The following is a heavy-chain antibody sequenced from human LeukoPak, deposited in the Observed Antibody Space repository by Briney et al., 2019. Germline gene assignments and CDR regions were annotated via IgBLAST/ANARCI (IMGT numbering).Heavy chain of an antibody. CDR2: TSGSGVNS. Sequence: GGSLRLSCAASGFTLRSYDMSWVRQASGKGLEWVAATSGSGVNSYYADSVRGRFTISRDNSQNTLYLQMDSLRAEDTALYYCAKEYSGYDFDYWGQGTLVTVSS. V-gene: IGHV3-23*01. CDR3: AKEYSGYDFDY. D-gene: IGHD5-12*01. CDR1: GFTLRSYD. J-gene: IGHJ4*02.